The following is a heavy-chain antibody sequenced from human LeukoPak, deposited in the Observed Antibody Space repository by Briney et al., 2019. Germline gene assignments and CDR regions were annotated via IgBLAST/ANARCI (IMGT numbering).Heavy chain of an antibody. V-gene: IGHV1-8*03. CDR2: MNPNSGNT. J-gene: IGHJ4*02. D-gene: IGHD2-2*02. CDR3: ARAPRAAIRPYYFDY. Sequence: ASVKVSCKASGYTFTSYDINWVRQATGQGLEWMGWMNPNSGNTGYAQKFQGRVTITRNTSISTAYMELSSLRSEDTAVYYCARAPRAAIRPYYFDYWGQGTLVTVSP. CDR1: GYTFTSYD.